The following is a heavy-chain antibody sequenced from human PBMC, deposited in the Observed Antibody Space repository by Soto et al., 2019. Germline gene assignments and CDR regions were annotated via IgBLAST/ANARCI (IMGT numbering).Heavy chain of an antibody. CDR1: GGSISSGGYY. V-gene: IGHV4-61*08. CDR3: ARETDRLRLGELSLPLFDY. D-gene: IGHD3-16*02. CDR2: IYYSGST. Sequence: PSEPLSLTCTVSGGSISSGGYYWSWIRQHPGKGLEWIGNIYYSGSTNYIPSLKSRVTIAVDTSKNQFSLKLRSVTAADPAVYYCARETDRLRLGELSLPLFDYWGQGTLVTVSS. J-gene: IGHJ4*02.